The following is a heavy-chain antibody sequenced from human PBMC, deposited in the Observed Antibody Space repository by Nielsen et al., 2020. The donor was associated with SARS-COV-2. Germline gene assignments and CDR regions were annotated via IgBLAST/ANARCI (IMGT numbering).Heavy chain of an antibody. CDR1: GGSISSSSYF. J-gene: IGHJ4*02. Sequence: GSLTLSCTVSGGSISSSSYFWGRIRQPPGKGLEWTGSIYYSGSTYYNPSLKSRVTMSADTSKNQFSLKLSSVTAADTAVYYCARVQYMATVTTNFDYWGQGTLVTVSS. CDR3: ARVQYMATVTTNFDY. V-gene: IGHV4-39*07. D-gene: IGHD4-17*01. CDR2: IYYSGST.